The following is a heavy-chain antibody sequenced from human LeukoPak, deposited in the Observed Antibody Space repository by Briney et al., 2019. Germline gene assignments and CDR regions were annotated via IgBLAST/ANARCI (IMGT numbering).Heavy chain of an antibody. CDR1: GFTFSSYS. Sequence: PGGSLTPACAASGFTFSSYSMNWVRQAPGKGLEWVSSISSSSSYICYADSVKGRFTISRDNAKNSLYLQMNSLRAEDTAVYYCARSHPLDFWGKGTPVTVSS. J-gene: IGHJ6*04. CDR3: ARSHPLDF. CDR2: ISSSSSYI. V-gene: IGHV3-21*01.